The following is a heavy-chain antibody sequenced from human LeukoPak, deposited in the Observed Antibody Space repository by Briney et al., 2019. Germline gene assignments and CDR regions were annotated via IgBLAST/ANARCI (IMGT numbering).Heavy chain of an antibody. CDR1: GFTFWSYG. CDR3: AKDPSLRVSLPV. D-gene: IGHD3-3*01. Sequence: GGSLRLSCAASGFTFWSYGMHWVRQAPGKGLEWVAVVSYDGRNEYYSDSVKGRLTISRDNSKSTLYLQMNSLRAEDTAVYYCAKDPSLRVSLPVWGQGTLVTVSS. V-gene: IGHV3-30*18. CDR2: VSYDGRNE. J-gene: IGHJ4*02.